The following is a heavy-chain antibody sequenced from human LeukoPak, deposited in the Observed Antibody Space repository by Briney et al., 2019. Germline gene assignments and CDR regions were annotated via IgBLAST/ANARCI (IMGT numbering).Heavy chain of an antibody. CDR2: AYYSGTT. V-gene: IGHV4-39*01. CDR3: ARHSSSAWYYYFDY. CDR1: GGSISNSNYY. J-gene: IGHJ4*02. D-gene: IGHD6-19*01. Sequence: SETLSLTCTVSGGSISNSNYYWGWIRQPPGKGLELIGGAYYSGTTYYSPPLKSRVTISVDTSRNHFSLNLNSVTAADTAVYYCARHSSSAWYYYFDYWGQGSFVTVSS.